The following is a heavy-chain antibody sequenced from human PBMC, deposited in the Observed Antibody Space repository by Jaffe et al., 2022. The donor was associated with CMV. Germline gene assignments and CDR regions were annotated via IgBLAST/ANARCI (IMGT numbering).Heavy chain of an antibody. Sequence: EVQLVESGGGLVKPGGSLRLSCAASGFTFSSYSMNWVRQAPGKGLEWVSSISSSSSYIYYADSVKGRFTISRDNAKNSLYLQMNSLRAEDTAVYYCAREPLTYDWLLLRTGSYQPYYYYMDVWGKGTTVTVSS. CDR2: ISSSSSYI. V-gene: IGHV3-21*01. J-gene: IGHJ6*03. CDR3: AREPLTYDWLLLRTGSYQPYYYYMDV. D-gene: IGHD3-9*01. CDR1: GFTFSSYS.